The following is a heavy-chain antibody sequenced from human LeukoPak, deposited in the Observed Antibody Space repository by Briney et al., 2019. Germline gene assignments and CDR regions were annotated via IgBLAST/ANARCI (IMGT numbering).Heavy chain of an antibody. CDR3: AREKNNYGACLDAFDI. J-gene: IGHJ3*02. Sequence: PGGSLRLSCAASGFTFSDYYMSWIRQAPGKGLEWVSYISSGTSTMYYTDSVKGRFSISRDNAKNSLYLQMNSLRAEDTAVYYCAREKNNYGACLDAFDIWGPGTMVTVSS. CDR1: GFTFSDYY. CDR2: ISSGTSTM. D-gene: IGHD4/OR15-4a*01. V-gene: IGHV3-11*04.